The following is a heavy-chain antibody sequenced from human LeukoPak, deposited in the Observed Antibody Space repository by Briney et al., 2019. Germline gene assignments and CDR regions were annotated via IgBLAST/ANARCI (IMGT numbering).Heavy chain of an antibody. D-gene: IGHD2-15*01. Sequence: GGSLRLSCAASGFTFSDYYMSWIRQAPGKGLEWVSYISSSGSTIYYADSVKGRFTISRDNAKNSLYLQMNSLRAEDTAVYYCARDYCSGGSCYPPRWGQGTLVTVSS. CDR3: ARDYCSGGSCYPPR. J-gene: IGHJ4*02. CDR1: GFTFSDYY. CDR2: ISSSGSTI. V-gene: IGHV3-11*04.